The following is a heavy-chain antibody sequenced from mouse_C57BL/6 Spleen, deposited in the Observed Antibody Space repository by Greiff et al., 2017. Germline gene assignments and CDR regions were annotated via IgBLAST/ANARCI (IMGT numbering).Heavy chain of an antibody. V-gene: IGHV3-6*01. CDR2: ISYDGSN. CDR1: GYSITSGYY. J-gene: IGHJ4*01. D-gene: IGHD2-2*01. CDR3: ARGVTPYAMDY. Sequence: EVQLQESGPGLVKPSQSLSLTCSVTGYSITSGYYWNWIRQFPGNKLEWMGYISYDGSNNYNPSLKNRISITRDTSKNQFFLKLNSVTTEDTATYYCARGVTPYAMDYWGQGTSVTVSS.